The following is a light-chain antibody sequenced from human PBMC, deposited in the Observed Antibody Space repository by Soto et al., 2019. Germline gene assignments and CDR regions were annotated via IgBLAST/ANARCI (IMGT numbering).Light chain of an antibody. V-gene: IGKV1-39*01. J-gene: IGKJ5*01. CDR2: AAS. CDR3: QQTYRTPIT. CDR1: QTFDNY. Sequence: DIQMTQSPSSLSAAVGDRVTITCRASQTFDNYVNLFQHRLGKAPRLLIYAASTLQGGVPSRFSGSASGTDFTLTISSLQAEDSATYYCQQTYRTPITFGQGTRLEIK.